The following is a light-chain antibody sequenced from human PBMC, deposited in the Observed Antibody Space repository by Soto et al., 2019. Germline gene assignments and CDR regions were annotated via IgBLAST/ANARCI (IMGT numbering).Light chain of an antibody. CDR3: QTYDSSLSGLYV. CDR1: SSNIRAGSD. Sequence: QAVLTQPPSISGAPGQSVTISCTGSSSNIRAGSDVHWYHQLPGTASKLLIYGTTNRPSGVPDRFSGSKSGTSASLAIAGLQTEDEGDYYCQTYDSSLSGLYVFGTGTKVTVL. J-gene: IGLJ1*01. V-gene: IGLV1-40*01. CDR2: GTT.